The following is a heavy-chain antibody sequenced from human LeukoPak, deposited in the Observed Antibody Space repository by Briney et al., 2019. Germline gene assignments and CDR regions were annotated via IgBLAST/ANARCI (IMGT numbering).Heavy chain of an antibody. CDR3: ARGREAGMLFGY. CDR1: GYTFTSYD. Sequence: VASVKVSCTASGYTFTSYDINWVRQATGQGLEWMGWMNPNSGNTGYAQKFQGRVTMTRNTSISTAYMELSSLRAEDTAVYYCARGREAGMLFGYWGQGTLVTVSS. CDR2: MNPNSGNT. V-gene: IGHV1-8*01. D-gene: IGHD2-8*01. J-gene: IGHJ4*02.